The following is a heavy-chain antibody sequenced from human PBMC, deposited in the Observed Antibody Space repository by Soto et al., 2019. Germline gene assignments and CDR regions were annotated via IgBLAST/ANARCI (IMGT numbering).Heavy chain of an antibody. CDR2: IYYSVST. V-gene: IGHV4-31*03. CDR1: GGCISSGGYY. D-gene: IGHD4-17*01. Sequence: TLSLTCTVAGGCISSGGYYWSWIRQHPGKGLEWIGYIYYSVSTYYNPSLKSRVTISVDTSKNQLSLKLSSVTAADTAVYYCARDAGPYGDPSYYYYGMDVWGQGTTVTASS. J-gene: IGHJ6*02. CDR3: ARDAGPYGDPSYYYYGMDV.